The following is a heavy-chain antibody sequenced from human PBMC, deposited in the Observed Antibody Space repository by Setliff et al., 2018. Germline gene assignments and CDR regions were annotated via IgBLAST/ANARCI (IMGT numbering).Heavy chain of an antibody. D-gene: IGHD3-22*01. V-gene: IGHV1-46*01. Sequence: PWASVKVSCKASGYTFTSHYMHWVRQAPGLGLEWMGTINPSSGRTSYAQKFQGRVTMTRDTSTSTVYMDMSSLRSEDTAVYYCARDVFPYHYEGAFDIWGQGTMVTVSS. J-gene: IGHJ3*02. CDR3: ARDVFPYHYEGAFDI. CDR1: GYTFTSHY. CDR2: INPSSGRT.